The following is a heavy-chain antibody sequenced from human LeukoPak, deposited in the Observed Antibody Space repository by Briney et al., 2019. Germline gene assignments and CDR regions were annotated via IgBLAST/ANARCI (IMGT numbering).Heavy chain of an antibody. D-gene: IGHD1-14*01. Sequence: GGSLRLSCVASGFIFSDYEMNWVRQAPGEGREYISYISGRGNTMNYADSVKGRFIISRDNAKNSLHLQMNSLRVEDTAFYYCAGDRPGTTYGFAHWGQGTLVSVSS. V-gene: IGHV3-48*03. J-gene: IGHJ5*02. CDR1: GFIFSDYE. CDR3: AGDRPGTTYGFAH. CDR2: ISGRGNTM.